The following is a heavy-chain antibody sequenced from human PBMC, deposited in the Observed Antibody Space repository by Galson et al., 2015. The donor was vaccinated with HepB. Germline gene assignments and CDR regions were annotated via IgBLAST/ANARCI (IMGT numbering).Heavy chain of an antibody. Sequence: SETLSLTCTVSGGSISSYYWSWIRQPPGKGLEWIGYIYYSGSTNYNPSLKSRVTISVDTSKNQFSLKLSSVTAADTAVYYCARDLPSSSWYGRDAFDIWGQGTMVTVSS. CDR1: GGSISSYY. D-gene: IGHD6-13*01. CDR3: ARDLPSSSWYGRDAFDI. CDR2: IYYSGST. J-gene: IGHJ3*02. V-gene: IGHV4-59*01.